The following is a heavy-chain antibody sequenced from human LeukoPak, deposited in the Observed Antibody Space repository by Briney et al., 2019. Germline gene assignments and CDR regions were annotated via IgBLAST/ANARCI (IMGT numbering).Heavy chain of an antibody. CDR3: SRGPRFDP. CDR2: VNSNSGDT. V-gene: IGHV1-8*01. CDR1: GYSFNIYE. J-gene: IGHJ5*02. Sequence: ASVKVSCKTSGYSFNIYEINWVRQATGQGLEWMGWVNSNSGDTDYAQKFQGRLTMTRNTSISTASMELSGLRLEDTAVYYCSRGPRFDPWGQGTQVTVSS.